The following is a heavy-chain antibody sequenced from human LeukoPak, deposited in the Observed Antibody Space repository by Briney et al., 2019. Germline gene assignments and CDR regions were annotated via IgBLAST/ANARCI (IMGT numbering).Heavy chain of an antibody. V-gene: IGHV3-30*04. D-gene: IGHD2-2*01. CDR2: ISYDGSTK. J-gene: IGHJ4*02. CDR3: ASSRYGFCSSTSCYVLSY. CDR1: GFTFSNFA. Sequence: GGSLGLSCAASGFTFSNFAMHWVRQAPGKGLEWVTVISYDGSTKDYADSVKGRFTISRDNSKNTLYLQVNRLRADDTAIYYCASSRYGFCSSTSCYVLSYWGQGTLVIVSS.